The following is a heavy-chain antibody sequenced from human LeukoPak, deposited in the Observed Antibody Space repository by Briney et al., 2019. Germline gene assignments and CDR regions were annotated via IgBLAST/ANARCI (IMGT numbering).Heavy chain of an antibody. CDR1: GGSISSYY. J-gene: IGHJ4*02. D-gene: IGHD3-3*01. CDR3: ARSPLYDFWSTYYFDY. Sequence: SETLSLTCTVSGGSISSYYWSWIRQPPGKGLEWIGYIYYSGSTNYNPSLKSRVTISVDTSKNQFSLKLSSVTAADTAVYYCARSPLYDFWSTYYFDYWGQGTLVTVYS. CDR2: IYYSGST. V-gene: IGHV4-59*01.